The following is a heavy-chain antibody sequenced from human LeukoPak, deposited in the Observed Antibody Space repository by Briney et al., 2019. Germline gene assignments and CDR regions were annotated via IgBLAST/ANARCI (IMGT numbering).Heavy chain of an antibody. V-gene: IGHV4-59*01. CDR3: TRGQWLPVFDF. CDR2: IYNSGST. J-gene: IGHJ4*02. Sequence: SETLSLTCTVSGGPISDYYWSWTRQPPGKGLEWIGYIYNSGSTNYNPSLKSRVTISVDTSKNHFSLKLSSVTAADTAVYYCTRGQWLPVFDFWGQGTLVTVSS. D-gene: IGHD3-22*01. CDR1: GGPISDYY.